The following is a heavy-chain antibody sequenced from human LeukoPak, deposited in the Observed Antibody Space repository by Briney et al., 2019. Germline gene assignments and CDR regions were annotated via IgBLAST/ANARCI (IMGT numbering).Heavy chain of an antibody. V-gene: IGHV3-53*01. CDR3: ASAYSSSWYVY. CDR1: GFTFSNHW. D-gene: IGHD6-13*01. J-gene: IGHJ4*02. CDR2: IYSGGNT. Sequence: GGSLRLSCAVSGFTFSNHWMTWVRQAPGKGLEWVSVIYSGGNTYYADSVKGRFTISRDNSKHTLYLQMNSLRAEDTAVYYCASAYSSSWYVYWGQGTLVTVSS.